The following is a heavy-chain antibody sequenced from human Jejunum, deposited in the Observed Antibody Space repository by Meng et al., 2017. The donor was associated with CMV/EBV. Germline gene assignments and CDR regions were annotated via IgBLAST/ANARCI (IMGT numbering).Heavy chain of an antibody. CDR1: GFTFRTYT. J-gene: IGHJ4*02. Sequence: LSCPAPGFTFRTYTMNWVRQAPGKGLEWVSSITSSSTYIYYADSAKGRFTISRDNAKNSLYLQMNSLRADDTAVYYCARDYRRGDGSGWGQGTLVTVSS. V-gene: IGHV3-21*01. CDR3: ARDYRRGDGSG. CDR2: ITSSSTYI. D-gene: IGHD2-21*02.